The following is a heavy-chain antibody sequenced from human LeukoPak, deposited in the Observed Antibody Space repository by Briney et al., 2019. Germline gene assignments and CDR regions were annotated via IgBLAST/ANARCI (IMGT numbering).Heavy chain of an antibody. D-gene: IGHD3-10*01. CDR2: KYYSGST. V-gene: IGHV4-39*01. J-gene: IGHJ4*02. CDR1: GDSISSSSYY. CDR3: ASQGSGYLFGSGHDY. Sequence: SETLSLTCSVSGDSISSSSYYWGWIRQPPGKGLEWIGSKYYSGSTYYNPSLKSRVTISVDTSKNQFSLKLRFVPAADTAVYYCASQGSGYLFGSGHDYWGQGTLVTVSS.